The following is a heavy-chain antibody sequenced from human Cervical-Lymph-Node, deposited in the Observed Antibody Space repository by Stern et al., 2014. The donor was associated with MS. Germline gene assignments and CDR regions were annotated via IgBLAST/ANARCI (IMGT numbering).Heavy chain of an antibody. J-gene: IGHJ6*02. CDR1: GYTFTSYY. D-gene: IGHD2-2*01. CDR2: INPSGGST. V-gene: IGHV1-46*01. Sequence: QVQLVESGAEVKQPGASVKVSCKASGYTFTSYYIHWVRQAPGQGLEWMGMINPSGGSTSYAQKFQARVPMTRDTSTSTVYMELSSLRSEDTAVFYWARDIIVVPAAGFGMDVWGQGTTVTVSS. CDR3: ARDIIVVPAAGFGMDV.